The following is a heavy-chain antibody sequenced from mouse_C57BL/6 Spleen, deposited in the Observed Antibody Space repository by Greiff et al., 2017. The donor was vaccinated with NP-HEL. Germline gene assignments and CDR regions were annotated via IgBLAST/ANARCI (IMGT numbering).Heavy chain of an antibody. V-gene: IGHV5-6*01. Sequence: EVKVVESGGDLVKPGGSLKLSCAASGFTFSSYGMSLVRQTPDKRLEWVATISSGGSYTYYPDSVKGRFTISRDNAKNTLYLQMSSLKSEDTAMYYCARELGDYWGQGTTLTVSS. CDR2: ISSGGSYT. CDR1: GFTFSSYG. D-gene: IGHD4-1*01. J-gene: IGHJ2*01. CDR3: ARELGDY.